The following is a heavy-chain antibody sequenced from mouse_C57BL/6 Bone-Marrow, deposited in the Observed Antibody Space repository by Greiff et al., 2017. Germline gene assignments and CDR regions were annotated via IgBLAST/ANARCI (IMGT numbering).Heavy chain of an antibody. V-gene: IGHV8-8*01. Sequence: QVTLKVSGPGILQPSQTLSLTCSFSGFSLTTFGMGVGWIRQPSGKGLEWLAHIWWGDDKYYNPALKSRITISKDTSKNQVVLKIDNVDTADTATYYCARNYVITTVPCSAYWGQGTLVTVSA. CDR2: IWWGDDK. CDR3: ARNYVITTVPCSAY. CDR1: GFSLTTFGMG. J-gene: IGHJ3*01. D-gene: IGHD1-1*01.